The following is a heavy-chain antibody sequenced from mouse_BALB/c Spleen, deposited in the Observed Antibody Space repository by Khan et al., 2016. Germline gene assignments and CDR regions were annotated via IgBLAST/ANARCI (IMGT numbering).Heavy chain of an antibody. V-gene: IGHV1-9*01. J-gene: IGHJ1*01. D-gene: IGHD1-1*01. Sequence: QVQLQQSGAELMKPGASVKISCKATGYTFSSYWIEWVKQRPGHGLEWIGEILPGSGSTNYNEKLKGKATFTAETSSNTAYMQLSSLTSEDSAVXYCARRGGNYWYFDVWGAGTTVTVSS. CDR2: ILPGSGST. CDR1: GYTFSSYW. CDR3: ARRGGNYWYFDV.